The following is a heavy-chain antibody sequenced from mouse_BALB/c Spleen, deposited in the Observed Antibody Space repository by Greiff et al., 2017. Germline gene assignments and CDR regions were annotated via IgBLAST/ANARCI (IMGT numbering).Heavy chain of an antibody. D-gene: IGHD1-1*01. CDR1: GFDFSRYW. CDR3: ARPPYYYGSSYAMDY. CDR2: INPDSSTI. J-gene: IGHJ4*01. V-gene: IGHV4-1*02. Sequence: VQLQQSGGGLVQPGGSLKLSCAASGFDFSRYWMSWVRQAPGKGLEWIGEINPDSSTINYTPSLKDKFIISRDNAKNTLYLQMSKVRSEDTALYYCARPPYYYGSSYAMDYWGQGTSVTVSS.